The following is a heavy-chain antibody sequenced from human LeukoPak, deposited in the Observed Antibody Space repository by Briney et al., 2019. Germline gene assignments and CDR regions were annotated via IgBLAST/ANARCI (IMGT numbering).Heavy chain of an antibody. J-gene: IGHJ5*02. CDR3: ARGPRKYSYGYSFLFGWFDP. CDR2: INHSGST. CDR1: GGSISGYY. Sequence: PSETLSLTCTVSGGSISGYYWSWIRQPPGKGLEWIGEINHSGSTNYNPSLKSRVTISVDTSKNQFSLKLSSVTAADTAVYYCARGPRKYSYGYSFLFGWFDPWGQGTLVTVSS. V-gene: IGHV4-34*01. D-gene: IGHD5-18*01.